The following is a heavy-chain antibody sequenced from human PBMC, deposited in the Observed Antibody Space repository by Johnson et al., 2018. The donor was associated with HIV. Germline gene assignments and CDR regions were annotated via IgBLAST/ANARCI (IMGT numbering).Heavy chain of an antibody. J-gene: IGHJ3*02. D-gene: IGHD3-3*01. CDR1: GFSFDDYG. CDR3: ARDDDPPDAFDI. CDR2: IYSGGSP. Sequence: VQLVESGGGVVRPGGSLRLSCAASGFSFDDYGMSWVRQVPGKGLEWVSVIYSGGSPYYADPVKGRFTISRANSKNTLFLQMNSLRPEDTAVYYCARDDDPPDAFDIWGQGTMVTVSS. V-gene: IGHV3-66*02.